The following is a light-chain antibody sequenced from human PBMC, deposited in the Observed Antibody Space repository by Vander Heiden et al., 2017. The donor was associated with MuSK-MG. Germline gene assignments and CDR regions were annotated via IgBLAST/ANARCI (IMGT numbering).Light chain of an antibody. J-gene: IGLJ3*02. Sequence: QSVLTQPPSVSEAPRQRVTISCSGSSSNIGNNAVNWYQQVPGKAPKLLIYSDDLRPSGVADRFSGSTSGTSASLAISGLQAEDEADYYCAAGDDSLNGPVFGGGTKLTVL. CDR3: AAGDDSLNGPV. V-gene: IGLV1-36*01. CDR2: SDD. CDR1: SSNIGNNA.